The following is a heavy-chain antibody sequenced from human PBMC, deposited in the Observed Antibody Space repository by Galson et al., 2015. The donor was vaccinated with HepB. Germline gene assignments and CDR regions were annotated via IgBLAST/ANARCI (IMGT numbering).Heavy chain of an antibody. CDR3: ARGAGVEPFVVVYYLDY. CDR2: ISSSSSYI. V-gene: IGHV3-21*01. D-gene: IGHD1-1*01. Sequence: LRLSCAASGFTFSSHSMNWVRQAPGKGLEWVSSISSSSSYIYYADSVKGRFTISRDNAKNSLYLQMNSPRAEDTAVYYCARGAGVEPFVVVYYLDYSGQGTLVTVSS. J-gene: IGHJ4*02. CDR1: GFTFSSHS.